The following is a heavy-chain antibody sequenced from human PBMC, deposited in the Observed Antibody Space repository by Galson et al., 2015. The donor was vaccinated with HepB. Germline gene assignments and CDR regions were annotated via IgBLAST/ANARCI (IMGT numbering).Heavy chain of an antibody. V-gene: IGHV3-30*18. Sequence: SLRLSCAVSGFTFSSYGMHWVRQAPGRGLEWVAIISNDGNNKYYADSVKGRFTISRDNSKNTLYLQMNSLRAEDTAIYYCAKDSSGYYWGLFDYGGQGTLVTVSS. CDR3: AKDSSGYYWGLFDY. J-gene: IGHJ4*02. CDR1: GFTFSSYG. CDR2: ISNDGNNK. D-gene: IGHD3-22*01.